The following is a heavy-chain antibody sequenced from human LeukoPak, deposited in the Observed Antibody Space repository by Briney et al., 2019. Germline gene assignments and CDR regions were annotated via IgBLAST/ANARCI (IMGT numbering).Heavy chain of an antibody. V-gene: IGHV1-8*03. J-gene: IGHJ4*02. CDR1: GYTFTSYD. Sequence: ASVKVSCKASGYTFTSYDINWVRQATGQGLEWMGWMNPNSGNTGYAQKFQGRVTITRNISISTAYMELSSLRSEDTAVYYCARGLGLPEGDGLSLWGQGTLVTVSS. CDR3: ARGLGLPEGDGLSL. D-gene: IGHD3-16*01. CDR2: MNPNSGNT.